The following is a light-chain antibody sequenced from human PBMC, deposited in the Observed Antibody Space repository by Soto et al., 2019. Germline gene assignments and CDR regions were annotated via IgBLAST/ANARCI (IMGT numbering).Light chain of an antibody. Sequence: SYELKQPPSVSVSPGQTARITCSGDALAKQYTHWYQQRPGQAPLLVIYKDSERPSGIPGRFSGSTSGTTVTLTISGVQAEDEAAYYCQSRDGTGIWFGEGTKLTVL. V-gene: IGLV3-25*02. J-gene: IGLJ3*02. CDR2: KDS. CDR3: QSRDGTGIW. CDR1: ALAKQY.